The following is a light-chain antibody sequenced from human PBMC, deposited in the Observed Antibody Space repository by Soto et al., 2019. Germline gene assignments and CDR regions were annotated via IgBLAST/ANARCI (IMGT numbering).Light chain of an antibody. CDR3: QSYDTSTVV. Sequence: NFMLTQPHSVSESPGKTVTISCTRSSGSIASNSVQWYQQRPGSAPTTVIYEDNQRPSGVPDRFSGSTDGSSNSASLTISGLQTEDEADYYCQSYDTSTVVFGGGTKLPS. V-gene: IGLV6-57*04. CDR1: SGSIASNS. CDR2: EDN. J-gene: IGLJ2*01.